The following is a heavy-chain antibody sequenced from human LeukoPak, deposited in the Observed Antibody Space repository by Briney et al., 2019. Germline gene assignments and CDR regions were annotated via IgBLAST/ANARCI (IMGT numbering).Heavy chain of an antibody. Sequence: GEALQISCKGSGYSFTTYWIVWVRQMPGRGLEWMGIIFPGDSDTRYSPSFQGQVSVSADKSISTAYPQWSGLKASDTAMYYCARRRYCSGGTFYGVDYWGQGTLVTVSS. J-gene: IGHJ4*02. CDR2: IFPGDSDT. D-gene: IGHD2-15*01. V-gene: IGHV5-51*01. CDR1: GYSFTTYW. CDR3: ARRRYCSGGTFYGVDY.